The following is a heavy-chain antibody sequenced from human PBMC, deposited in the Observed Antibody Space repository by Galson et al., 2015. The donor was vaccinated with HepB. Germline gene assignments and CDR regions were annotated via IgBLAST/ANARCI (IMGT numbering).Heavy chain of an antibody. V-gene: IGHV3-66*01. CDR1: GFTVSTNY. D-gene: IGHD5-18*01. J-gene: IGHJ6*02. Sequence: SLRLSCAASGFTVSTNYMSWVRQAPGTGLEWVSIIYSGGRTYYADSVKGRFIISRDNSKNTLYLQVNSLRADDTAVYYCARELVDAGLIYGMDVWGQGTTVTVSS. CDR3: ARELVDAGLIYGMDV. CDR2: IYSGGRT.